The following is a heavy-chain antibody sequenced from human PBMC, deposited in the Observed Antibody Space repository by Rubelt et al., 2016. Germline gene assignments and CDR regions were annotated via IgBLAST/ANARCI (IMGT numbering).Heavy chain of an antibody. V-gene: IGHV3-48*04. CDR2: IRVGSNTI. CDR3: ARDAEFSGYDL. D-gene: IGHD5-12*01. CDR1: GFSFSTYG. Sequence: GGGLVKPGGPLRPSGAASGFSFSTYGRTWVRQAPGTGRGWVPYIRVGSNTITTPDPVKARSITSRDNAKNSLYLQMNSLRAEEDTAVYYCARDAEFSGYDLWGQGTTVTVSS. J-gene: IGHJ3*01.